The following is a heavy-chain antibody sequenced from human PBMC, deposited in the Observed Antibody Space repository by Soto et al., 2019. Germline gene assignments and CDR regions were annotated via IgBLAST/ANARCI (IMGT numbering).Heavy chain of an antibody. D-gene: IGHD5-12*01. CDR2: IYYSGST. J-gene: IGHJ4*02. V-gene: IGHV4-31*03. Sequence: SETLSLTCTVSGGSISSGGYYWSWIRQHPGKGLEWIGYIYYSGSTYYNPSLKSRVTISVDTSKNQFSLKLSSVTAADTAVYYCARVLWGYSGRRYYFDYWGQGTLVTVSS. CDR1: GGSISSGGYY. CDR3: ARVLWGYSGRRYYFDY.